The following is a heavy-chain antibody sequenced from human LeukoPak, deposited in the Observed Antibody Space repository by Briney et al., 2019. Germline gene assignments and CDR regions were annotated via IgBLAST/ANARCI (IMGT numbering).Heavy chain of an antibody. CDR3: ARGYSSSWNYFDY. D-gene: IGHD6-13*01. J-gene: IGHJ4*02. CDR2: ISDSGGA. V-gene: IGHV4-59*01. Sequence: SETLSLTCTVSGGSISRYYWSWIRQPPGKGLEWIGQISDSGGAHYNPSLESRVTISVDTSKNQHSLKLSSATAADTAVYYCARGYSSSWNYFDYWGQGTLVTVSS. CDR1: GGSISRYY.